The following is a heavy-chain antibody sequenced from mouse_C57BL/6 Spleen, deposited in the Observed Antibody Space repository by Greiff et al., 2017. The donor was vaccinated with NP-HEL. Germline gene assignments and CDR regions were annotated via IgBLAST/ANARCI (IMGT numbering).Heavy chain of an antibody. D-gene: IGHD2-4*01. CDR2: ISNGGGST. Sequence: EVKLMESGGGLVQPGGSLKLSCAASGFTFSDYYMYWVRQTPEKRLEWVAYISNGGGSTYYPDTVKGRFTISRDNAKNTLYLQMSRLKSEDTAMYYCARGDYDYDDYAMDYWGQGTSVTVSS. J-gene: IGHJ4*01. CDR1: GFTFSDYY. CDR3: ARGDYDYDDYAMDY. V-gene: IGHV5-12*01.